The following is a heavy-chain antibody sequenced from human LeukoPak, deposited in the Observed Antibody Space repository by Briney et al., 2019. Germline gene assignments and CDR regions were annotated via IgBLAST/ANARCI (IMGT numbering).Heavy chain of an antibody. CDR3: TRALYYYGSGSYEGGY. Sequence: PGRSLRLSCAASGFTFSNYGLHWVRQAPGKGLEWVTFIRSKAYGASTEYAASVIGRFTIPRDDSKNIAYLQMNSLKTEDTAVCYCTRALYYYGSGSYEGGYWGQGTLVTVSS. CDR2: IRSKAYGAST. CDR1: GFTFSNYG. D-gene: IGHD3-10*01. V-gene: IGHV3-49*04. J-gene: IGHJ4*02.